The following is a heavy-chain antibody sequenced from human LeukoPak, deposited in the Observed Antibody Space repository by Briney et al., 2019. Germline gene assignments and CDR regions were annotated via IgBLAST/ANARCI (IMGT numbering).Heavy chain of an antibody. V-gene: IGHV4-39*01. CDR2: IYYSGST. D-gene: IGHD6-13*01. J-gene: IGHJ4*02. Sequence: SETLSLTCTVSGGSISSSSYYWGWIRQPPGKGLEWIGSIYYSGSTYYNPSLKSRVTISVDTSKNQFSLKLSSVTAADTAVYYCARRDIAAAGKPFDYWGQGTLVTVSS. CDR1: GGSISSSSYY. CDR3: ARRDIAAAGKPFDY.